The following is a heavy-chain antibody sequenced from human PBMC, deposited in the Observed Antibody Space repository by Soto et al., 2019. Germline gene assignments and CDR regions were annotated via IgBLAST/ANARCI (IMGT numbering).Heavy chain of an antibody. CDR1: GGTFSSYA. CDR3: ARVGLQRDFDFGY. Sequence: SVKVSCKASGGTFSSYAISWVRQAPGQGLEWMGGIIPIFGTANYAQKFQGRVTITADESTSTAYMELSSLRSEDTAVYYCARVGLQRDFDFGYWRQGTLVTVSS. J-gene: IGHJ4*02. CDR2: IIPIFGTA. V-gene: IGHV1-69*13. D-gene: IGHD3-3*01.